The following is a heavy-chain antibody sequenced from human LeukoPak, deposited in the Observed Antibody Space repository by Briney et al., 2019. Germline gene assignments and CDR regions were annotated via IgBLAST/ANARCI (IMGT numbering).Heavy chain of an antibody. V-gene: IGHV3-23*01. CDR3: AKGSYYDSSGSFYFDY. J-gene: IGHJ4*02. Sequence: GGSLRLSCAASGFTSSSYAMSWVRQAPGKGLEWVSGISGSGDNTYYADSVKGRFTISGDNSKNTLYVQVNSLGTEDTAAYYCAKGSYYDSSGSFYFDYWGQGTLVTVSS. D-gene: IGHD3-22*01. CDR2: ISGSGDNT. CDR1: GFTSSSYA.